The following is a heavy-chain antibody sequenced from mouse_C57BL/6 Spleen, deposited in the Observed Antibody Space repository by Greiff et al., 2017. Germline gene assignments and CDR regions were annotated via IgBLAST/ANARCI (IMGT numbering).Heavy chain of an antibody. D-gene: IGHD2-2*01. CDR1: GYTFTDYE. Sequence: QVQLQQSGAELVRPGASVTLSCKASGYTFTDYEMHWVKQTPVHGLEWIGAIDPETGGTAYNQKFKGKAILTADKSSSTAYMELRRLTSEDSAVYYCTRRKDGYEDYAMDYWGKGTSVTVSS. V-gene: IGHV1-15*01. CDR3: TRRKDGYEDYAMDY. J-gene: IGHJ4*01. CDR2: IDPETGGT.